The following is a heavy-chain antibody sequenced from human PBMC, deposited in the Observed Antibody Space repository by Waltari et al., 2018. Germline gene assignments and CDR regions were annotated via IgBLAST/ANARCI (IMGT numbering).Heavy chain of an antibody. J-gene: IGHJ4*02. Sequence: EELLVESGGGLVQPGESLRLSCEASGCTFFDYWMTWVRQAPGKGLEWVANIETDGTEKNYVNSVKGRFTISRDNAKNSLSLQMDSLRAEDTAVYYCARLWNGPDCWGQGTLVTVSS. CDR3: ARLWNGPDC. CDR1: GCTFFDYW. CDR2: IETDGTEK. D-gene: IGHD1-1*01. V-gene: IGHV3-7*03.